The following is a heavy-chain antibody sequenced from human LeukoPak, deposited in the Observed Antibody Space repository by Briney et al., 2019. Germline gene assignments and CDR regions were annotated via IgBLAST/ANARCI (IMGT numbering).Heavy chain of an antibody. CDR1: GFTFSSYA. D-gene: IGHD3-10*01. J-gene: IGHJ4*02. CDR2: ISYDGSNK. V-gene: IGHV3-30*04. Sequence: GGSLRLSCAASGFTFSSYAMHWVRQAPGKGLEWVAVISYDGSNKYYADSVKGRFTISRDNFKNTLYLQMNSLTAEDTALYYCARDLINESLDYWGQGALVTVSS. CDR3: ARDLINESLDY.